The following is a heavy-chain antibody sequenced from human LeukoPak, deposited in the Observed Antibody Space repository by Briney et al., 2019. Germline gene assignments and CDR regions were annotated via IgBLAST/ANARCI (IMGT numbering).Heavy chain of an antibody. CDR1: GGSISGSNW. CDR3: ASSYSSSWFDY. D-gene: IGHD6-13*01. CDR2: IYHSGST. V-gene: IGHV4-4*02. Sequence: KTSETLSLTCAVSGGSISGSNWWSWVRQPPGKGLEWIGEIYHSGSTYYNPSLKSRVTISVDTSKNQFSLKLSSVTAADTAVYYCASSYSSSWFDYWGQGTLVTVSS. J-gene: IGHJ4*02.